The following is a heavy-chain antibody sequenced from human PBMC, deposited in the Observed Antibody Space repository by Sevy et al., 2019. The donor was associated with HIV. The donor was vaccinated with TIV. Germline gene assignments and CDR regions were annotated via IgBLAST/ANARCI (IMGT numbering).Heavy chain of an antibody. CDR2: IRTKHYGGTK. V-gene: IGHV3-49*03. CDR1: GFTFGDYA. D-gene: IGHD2-21*02. J-gene: IGHJ5*02. Sequence: GGSLRLSCTASGFTFGDYAISWFRQAPGKGLEWVGFIRTKHYGGTKEYAAAVKGRFTISRDDSKNIAYLQMNSLKTEDTAVYYCTRGEGDCGGDCYSSPPWWFDPWGQGTLVTVSS. CDR3: TRGEGDCGGDCYSSPPWWFDP.